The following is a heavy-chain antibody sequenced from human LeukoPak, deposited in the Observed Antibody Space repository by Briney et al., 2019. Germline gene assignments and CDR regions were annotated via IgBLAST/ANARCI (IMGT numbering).Heavy chain of an antibody. D-gene: IGHD3-22*01. J-gene: IGHJ4*02. V-gene: IGHV4-39*07. CDR2: VYYSGST. CDR1: GGSISTTNYY. Sequence: SETLSLTCTVSGGSISTTNYYWGWIRQSPGKGLEWFGCVYYSGSTYYNPSLKSRVTISVDTSQNRFSLQLTSVTAADTAVYYCARVTGYMIEDYFDYWGQGTLVTVSS. CDR3: ARVTGYMIEDYFDY.